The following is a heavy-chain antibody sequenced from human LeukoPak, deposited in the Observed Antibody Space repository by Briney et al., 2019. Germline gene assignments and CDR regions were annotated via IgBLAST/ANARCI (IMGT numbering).Heavy chain of an antibody. CDR3: ARTKPPCTSCLLLDY. CDR2: INPNSGGT. V-gene: IGHV1-2*02. Sequence: GASVKVSCKASGYTFTGYYIHWLRQAPGQGLEWMGWINPNSGGTNYAPKFQGLVTMSSDTSITTAYMELNRLISDDTDVYYCARTKPPCTSCLLLDYWGQGTLVTVSS. D-gene: IGHD2-2*01. CDR1: GYTFTGYY. J-gene: IGHJ4*02.